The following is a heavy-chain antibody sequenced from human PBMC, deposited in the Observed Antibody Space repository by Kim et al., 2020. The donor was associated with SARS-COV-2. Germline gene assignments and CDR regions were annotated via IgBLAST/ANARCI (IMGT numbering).Heavy chain of an antibody. D-gene: IGHD3-9*01. CDR1: GGSISSSSYY. CDR3: ARHVLEILTGYYLFRWFDP. Sequence: SETLSLTCTVSGGSISSSSYYWGWIRQPPGKGLEWIGSIYYSGSTYYNPSLKSRVTISVDTSKNQFSLKLSSVTAADTAVYYCARHVLEILTGYYLFRWFDPWGQGTLVTVSS. V-gene: IGHV4-39*01. J-gene: IGHJ5*02. CDR2: IYYSGST.